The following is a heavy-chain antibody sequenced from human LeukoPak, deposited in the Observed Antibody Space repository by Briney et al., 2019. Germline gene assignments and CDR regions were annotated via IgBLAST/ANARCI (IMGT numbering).Heavy chain of an antibody. CDR1: GGSISSYY. CDR2: IYYSGST. D-gene: IGHD3-22*01. Sequence: PSETLSLTCTVSGGSISSYYWSWIRQPPGKGLEWSGYIYYSGSTNYNSSLRSRVTISVDTSKNQFSLKLRSVTAADTAVYYCARVTGYMIEDYFDYWGQGTLVTVSS. V-gene: IGHV4-59*01. CDR3: ARVTGYMIEDYFDY. J-gene: IGHJ4*02.